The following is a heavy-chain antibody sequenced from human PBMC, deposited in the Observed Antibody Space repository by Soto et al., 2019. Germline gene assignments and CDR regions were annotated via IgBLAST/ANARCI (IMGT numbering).Heavy chain of an antibody. CDR2: IYYSGST. V-gene: IGHV4-59*01. Sequence: SETLSLTCTFSGGSISSYYWSWIRQPPGKGLEWIGYIYYSGSTNYNPSLKSRVTISVDTSKNQFSLKLSSVTAADTAVYYCARDTFGGNYQVGWSDPWGQGTLLTVSS. J-gene: IGHJ5*02. D-gene: IGHD2-21*02. CDR1: GGSISSYY. CDR3: ARDTFGGNYQVGWSDP.